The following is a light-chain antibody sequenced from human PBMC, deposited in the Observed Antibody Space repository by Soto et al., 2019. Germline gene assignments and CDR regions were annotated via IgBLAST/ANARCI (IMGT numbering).Light chain of an antibody. CDR3: QPYNNWPRT. V-gene: IGKV3-15*01. J-gene: IGKJ1*01. CDR2: GAS. CDR1: QGVSSN. Sequence: EIVLTQSPATLSLSPGERATLSCRASQGVSSNLAWYQQKPGQAPRLLIYGASTRATGIPARFSGSGSGTEFTLTISSLQSEDFAVYYCQPYNNWPRTFGQGTKVEIK.